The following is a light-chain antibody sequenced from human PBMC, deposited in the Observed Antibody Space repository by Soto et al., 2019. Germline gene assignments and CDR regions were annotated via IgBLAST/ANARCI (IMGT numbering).Light chain of an antibody. V-gene: IGKV1-33*01. J-gene: IGKJ3*01. CDR1: QDISNY. CDR3: QQYDNLPLP. CDR2: DAS. Sequence: DIQMTQSPSSLSASVGDRVTITCQASQDISNYLNWYQQKPGKAPKLLIYDASNLETGVPSRFSGSVSGTDFTFTISSLQPEDIATYYCQQYDNLPLPFGPGTKVDIK.